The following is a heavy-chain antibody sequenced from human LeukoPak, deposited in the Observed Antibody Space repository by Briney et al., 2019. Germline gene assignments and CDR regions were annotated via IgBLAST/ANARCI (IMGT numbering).Heavy chain of an antibody. Sequence: ASVKVSCKASGYTFTAYNMHWVRHAPGQGLEWMGRVNPNTGGTNYALKFQGRVTMTRDTSISTAYMELRRLRSDDTAVYYCATLTGSLYYYGSGGSYYWGQGTLVTVPS. CDR2: VNPNTGGT. J-gene: IGHJ4*02. D-gene: IGHD3-10*01. V-gene: IGHV1-2*06. CDR1: GYTFTAYN. CDR3: ATLTGSLYYYGSGGSYY.